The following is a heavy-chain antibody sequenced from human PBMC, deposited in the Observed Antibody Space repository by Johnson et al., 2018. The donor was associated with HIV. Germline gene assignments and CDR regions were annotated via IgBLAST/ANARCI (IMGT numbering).Heavy chain of an antibody. CDR1: GFTFDDYA. V-gene: IGHV3-9*01. J-gene: IGHJ3*02. Sequence: VQLVESGGGLVQPGRSLRLSCAASGFTFDDYAMHWVRQAPGKGLEWVSGISWNSGSIGCGDSVKGRFNISRDNSKNTLCLQMNSLRAEDTAVYYCAKSYYEEERPMGVDAFDIWGQGTMVTVSS. D-gene: IGHD1-26*01. CDR3: AKSYYEEERPMGVDAFDI. CDR2: ISWNSGSI.